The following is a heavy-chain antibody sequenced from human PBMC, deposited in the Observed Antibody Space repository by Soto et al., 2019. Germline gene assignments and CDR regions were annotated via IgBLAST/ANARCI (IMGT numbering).Heavy chain of an antibody. CDR1: GCSISSGGYY. V-gene: IGHV4-31*03. D-gene: IGHD6-13*01. CDR2: IYYSGST. Sequence: PSETLSLTCTVSGCSISSGGYYWIWIRQHPGKGLEWIGYIYYSGSTYYNPSLKSRVTISVDTSKNQFSLKLSSVTAADTAVYYCAREFVGSSSIDYWGQGTLVTVSS. J-gene: IGHJ4*02. CDR3: AREFVGSSSIDY.